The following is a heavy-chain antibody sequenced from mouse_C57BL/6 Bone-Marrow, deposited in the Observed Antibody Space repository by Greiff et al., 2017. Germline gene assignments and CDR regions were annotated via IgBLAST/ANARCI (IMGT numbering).Heavy chain of an antibody. D-gene: IGHD2-4*01. V-gene: IGHV1-5*01. J-gene: IGHJ3*01. CDR1: GYTFTSYW. Sequence: VQLQQSGTVLARPGASVKMSCKTSGYTFTSYWMHWVKQRPGQGLEWIGAIYPGNSDTSYNQKFKGKAKLTAVTSASTAYMELSSLTNEDSAVXYCTREGGYDYDGAWFAYWGQGTLVTVSA. CDR3: TREGGYDYDGAWFAY. CDR2: IYPGNSDT.